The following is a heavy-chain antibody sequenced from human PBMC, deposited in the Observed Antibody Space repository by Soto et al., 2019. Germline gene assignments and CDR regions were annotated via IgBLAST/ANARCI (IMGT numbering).Heavy chain of an antibody. CDR3: ARRGDSAAAGKPFDY. Sequence: GGSLKISCSGSGYSLTSYWIGWVRQMPGKGLEWMGIIYPGDSDTRYSPSFQGQVTISADKSISTAYLQWSSLKASDTAMYYCARRGDSAAAGKPFDYWGQGTLVTVSS. V-gene: IGHV5-51*01. CDR1: GYSLTSYW. D-gene: IGHD6-13*01. CDR2: IYPGDSDT. J-gene: IGHJ4*02.